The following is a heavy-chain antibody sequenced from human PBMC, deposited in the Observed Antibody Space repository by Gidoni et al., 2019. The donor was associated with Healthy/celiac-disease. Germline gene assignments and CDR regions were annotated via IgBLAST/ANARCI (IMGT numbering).Heavy chain of an antibody. CDR2: IYWDDDK. D-gene: IGHD3-3*01. Sequence: QITLKESGPTLVKPTQTLTLTCTFSGFSLSTSGVGVGWIRQPPGKALEWLALIYWDDDKRYSPSLKSRLTITKDTSKNQVVLTMTNMDPVDTATYYCAHFYYDFWSGYQNFLPDAFDIWGQGTMVTVSS. CDR1: GFSLSTSGVG. J-gene: IGHJ3*02. CDR3: AHFYYDFWSGYQNFLPDAFDI. V-gene: IGHV2-5*02.